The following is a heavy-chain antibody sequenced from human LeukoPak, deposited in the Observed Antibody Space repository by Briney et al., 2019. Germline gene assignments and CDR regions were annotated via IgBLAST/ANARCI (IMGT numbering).Heavy chain of an antibody. D-gene: IGHD3-9*01. V-gene: IGHV3-23*01. J-gene: IGHJ6*03. Sequence: GGSLRLSCAASGFTFSSSAMTWVRQAPEKGLEWVSTLSGSGGSTYYADSVKGRFTISRDNSKNTLFLEMNRLRAEDTAIYYCAKEAYYDILSGSEAEGFMDVWGKGTAVIVSS. CDR3: AKEAYYDILSGSEAEGFMDV. CDR1: GFTFSSSA. CDR2: LSGSGGST.